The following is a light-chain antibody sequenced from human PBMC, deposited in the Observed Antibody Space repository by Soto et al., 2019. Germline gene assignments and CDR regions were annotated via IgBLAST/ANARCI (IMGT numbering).Light chain of an antibody. V-gene: IGKV3-11*01. Sequence: IDLIQSPARLSLSPWQRATHSCRASPSVGIYLAWYQHKPGQAHRLLISDASNRATGIAARFSGSGSETDFTLTISSLEPEDSAVYYCQQRSNWPSLTFGGGTKVDIK. CDR2: DAS. CDR1: PSVGIY. CDR3: QQRSNWPSLT. J-gene: IGKJ4*01.